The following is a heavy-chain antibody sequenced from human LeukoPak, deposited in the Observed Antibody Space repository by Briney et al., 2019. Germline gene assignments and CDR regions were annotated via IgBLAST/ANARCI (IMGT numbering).Heavy chain of an antibody. CDR1: GFTFSSCN. D-gene: IGHD3-10*01. V-gene: IGHV3-21*01. J-gene: IGHJ2*01. CDR2: ITSSSSYSSYI. Sequence: PGGSLRLSCAASGFTFSSCNMNWVRQAPGKGLEWVSSITSSSSYSSYIYYPDSVRGRFTISRDNAKNSLYLQMNSLRAEDTAVYYCARAPYGSGTYWYFDLWGRGTLVTVSS. CDR3: ARAPYGSGTYWYFDL.